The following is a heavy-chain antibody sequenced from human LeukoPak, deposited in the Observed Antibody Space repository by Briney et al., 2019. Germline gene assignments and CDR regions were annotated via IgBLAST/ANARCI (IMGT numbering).Heavy chain of an antibody. CDR2: VSVSGDTT. V-gene: IGHV3-23*01. CDR3: VKGGWFGQSPSDVFDM. CDR1: GFTFSDYG. J-gene: IGHJ3*02. D-gene: IGHD3-10*01. Sequence: PGGSLRLSCAAAGFTFSDYGIHWVHQAPGKGLEWVSGVSVSGDTTNHADSVKGRFTISRDNSKNTLFLQMNSLRAEDTAAYYCVKGGWFGQSPSDVFDMWDQGTMVTVSS.